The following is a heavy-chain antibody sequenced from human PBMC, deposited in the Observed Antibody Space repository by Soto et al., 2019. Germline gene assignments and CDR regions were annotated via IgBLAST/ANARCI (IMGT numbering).Heavy chain of an antibody. V-gene: IGHV4-31*02. CDR3: ARESGHSFDI. CDR1: GASISSAGNY. D-gene: IGHD2-21*02. J-gene: IGHJ3*02. CDR2: IYYSGIT. Sequence: SETLSLTCTVSGASISSAGNYGSWIRQHPGKGPEWIGYIYYSGITYYNPSLKSRVTISADTSKNHFSLRLTSMTVADTAVYYCARESGHSFDIWGQGTMVTVSS.